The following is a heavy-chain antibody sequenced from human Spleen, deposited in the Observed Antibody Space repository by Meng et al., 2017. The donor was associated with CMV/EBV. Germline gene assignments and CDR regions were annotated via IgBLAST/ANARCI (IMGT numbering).Heavy chain of an antibody. Sequence: TGTVAGGSISSTSSNWGWIRKPPGKGLEYIGIIYYTGSTYYSPSLKSRVAMSVDTSKNQFSLKLTSVTAADTAIYYCARVTLPWFDPWGRGTLVTVSS. CDR3: ARVTLPWFDP. CDR1: GGSISSTSSN. CDR2: IYYTGST. V-gene: IGHV4-39*07. D-gene: IGHD2/OR15-2a*01. J-gene: IGHJ5*02.